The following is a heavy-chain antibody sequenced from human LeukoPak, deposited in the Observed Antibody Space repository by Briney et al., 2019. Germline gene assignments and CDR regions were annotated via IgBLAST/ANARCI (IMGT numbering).Heavy chain of an antibody. D-gene: IGHD3-22*01. CDR2: IIPIFGTA. Sequence: ASVKVSCKASGGTFSSYAISWVRQAPGQGLEWMGGIIPIFGTANYAQKFQGRVTITADKSTSTAYMELSSLRSEDTAVYYCARVLHYYDSSAPRDAFDIWGQGTMVTVSS. V-gene: IGHV1-69*06. CDR1: GGTFSSYA. CDR3: ARVLHYYDSSAPRDAFDI. J-gene: IGHJ3*02.